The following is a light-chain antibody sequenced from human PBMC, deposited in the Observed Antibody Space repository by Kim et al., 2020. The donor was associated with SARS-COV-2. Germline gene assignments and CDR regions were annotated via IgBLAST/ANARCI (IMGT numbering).Light chain of an antibody. J-gene: IGKJ2*01. Sequence: DIQMTQSPSSLSASVGDRVNITCRASQDIRNFLAWYQQKPGKVPTLLISAASTLQSGVPSRFSGSRSDTDFTLTVSSLQPEDVATYYCPLYDAAPFTFGQGTKLEI. CDR3: PLYDAAPFT. V-gene: IGKV1-27*01. CDR1: QDIRNF. CDR2: AAS.